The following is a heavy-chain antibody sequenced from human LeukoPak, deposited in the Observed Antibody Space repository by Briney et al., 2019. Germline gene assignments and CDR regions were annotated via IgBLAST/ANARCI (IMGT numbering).Heavy chain of an antibody. V-gene: IGHV1-46*01. CDR1: GYTFTNYY. Sequence: GAPGKVSCKASGYTFTNYYIYWMRQAPGQGLEWMGTINPTASTTHYAQKFQGRVTMTWDTSTRTVYMDLSSLRSEDTAVYYCARAGGYDPYFDYWGQGTLVTV. CDR3: ARAGGYDPYFDY. CDR2: INPTASTT. D-gene: IGHD5-12*01. J-gene: IGHJ4*02.